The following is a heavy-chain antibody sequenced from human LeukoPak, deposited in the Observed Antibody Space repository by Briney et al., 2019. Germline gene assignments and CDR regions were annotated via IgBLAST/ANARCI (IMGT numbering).Heavy chain of an antibody. CDR3: ARDERSRYYYMDV. J-gene: IGHJ6*03. CDR1: GGSISSHY. Sequence: PSETLSLTCTVSGGSISSHYWSWIRQPPGKGLEWIGYIYYSGSTKYNPSLKSRVTISVDTSKNQFSLKLSSVTAADTAVYYCARDERSRYYYMDVWGKGTTVTVSS. V-gene: IGHV4-59*11. CDR2: IYYSGST.